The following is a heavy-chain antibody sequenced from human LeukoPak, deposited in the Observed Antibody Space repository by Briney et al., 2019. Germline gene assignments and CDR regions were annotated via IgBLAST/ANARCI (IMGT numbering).Heavy chain of an antibody. Sequence: GASVKVSCKASGGTFSSYAISWVRQAPGQGLEWMGGIIPIFGTANYAQKFQGRVTITADESTSTAYMELSSLRSEDTAVYYCARAHDEAASCDYWGQGTLVTVSS. CDR1: GGTFSSYA. V-gene: IGHV1-69*01. CDR3: ARAHDEAASCDY. J-gene: IGHJ4*02. D-gene: IGHD2-15*01. CDR2: IIPIFGTA.